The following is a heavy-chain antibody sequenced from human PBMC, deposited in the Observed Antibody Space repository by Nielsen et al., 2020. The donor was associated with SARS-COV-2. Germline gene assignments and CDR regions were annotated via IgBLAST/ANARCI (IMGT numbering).Heavy chain of an antibody. D-gene: IGHD3-16*01. CDR3: ATWREGGETKYYYYGMDV. CDR2: FDPEGGET. J-gene: IGHJ6*02. Sequence: ASVKVSCKVSGYTLTELSMHWVRQAPGKGLEWMGGFDPEGGETIYAQKFQGRVTMTEDTSTDTAYMELSSLRSEDTAVYYCATWREGGETKYYYYGMDVWGQGTTVTVSS. CDR1: GYTLTELS. V-gene: IGHV1-24*01.